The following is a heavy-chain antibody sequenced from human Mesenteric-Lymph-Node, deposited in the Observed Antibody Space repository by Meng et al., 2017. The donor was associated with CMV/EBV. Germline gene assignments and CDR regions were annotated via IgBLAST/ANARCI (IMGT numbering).Heavy chain of an antibody. J-gene: IGHJ6*02. CDR2: ITSTNYGGTT. CDR3: TRDPFSYYHYYYGVDV. D-gene: IGHD3-16*01. V-gene: IGHV3-49*04. Sequence: GESLKISCTASGFMFGDYAMSWVRQAPGKGLEWVGFITSTNYGGTTEYAASVKGRFTISRDDSKRIAYLQMNSLKTEDTGVYYCTRDPFSYYHYYYGVDVWGQGTTVTVSS. CDR1: GFMFGDYA.